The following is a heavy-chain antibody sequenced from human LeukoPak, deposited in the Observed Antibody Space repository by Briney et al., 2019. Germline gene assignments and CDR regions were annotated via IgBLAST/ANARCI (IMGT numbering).Heavy chain of an antibody. CDR3: ARCASGLSYV. D-gene: IGHD5-18*01. J-gene: IGHJ4*02. Sequence: SETLSLTCTVAGGSIGNYYSSWVRQPPGKGLEWIGYIYYSGSTNYNPSLKSRVTISIDTSRNQFSLNLSSVTAADTAVYYCARCASGLSYVWGAGTLVTVSS. CDR2: IYYSGST. V-gene: IGHV4-59*01. CDR1: GGSIGNYY.